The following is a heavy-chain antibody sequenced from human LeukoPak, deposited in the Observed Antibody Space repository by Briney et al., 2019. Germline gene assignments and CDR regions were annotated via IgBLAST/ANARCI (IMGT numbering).Heavy chain of an antibody. CDR2: IYTSGST. V-gene: IGHV4-59*10. CDR3: ARARGGCSSTSCYDAFDI. D-gene: IGHD2-2*01. Sequence: SETLSLTCAVYGGSFSGYYWSWIRQPAGKGLEWIGRIYTSGSTNYNPSLKSRVTMSVGTSKNQFSLKLSSVTAADTAVYYCARARGGCSSTSCYDAFDIWGQGTMVTVSS. CDR1: GGSFSGYY. J-gene: IGHJ3*02.